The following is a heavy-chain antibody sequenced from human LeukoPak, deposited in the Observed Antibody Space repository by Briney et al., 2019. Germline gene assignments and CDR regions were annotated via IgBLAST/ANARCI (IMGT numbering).Heavy chain of an antibody. CDR3: ARGPTYYYDSSGYSNWFDP. D-gene: IGHD3-22*01. J-gene: IGHJ5*02. CDR2: IIPIFGTA. Sequence: SVKVSCKASRDTFSSYAISWVRQAPGQGLERMGSIIPIFGTANYAQKFQGRVTITTDESTSTAYMELSSLRSEDTAVYYCARGPTYYYDSSGYSNWFDPWGQGTLVTVSS. V-gene: IGHV1-69*05. CDR1: RDTFSSYA.